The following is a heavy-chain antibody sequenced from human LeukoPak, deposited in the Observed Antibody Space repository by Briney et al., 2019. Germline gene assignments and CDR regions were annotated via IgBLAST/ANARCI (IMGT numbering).Heavy chain of an antibody. J-gene: IGHJ6*02. CDR1: GFTFSSYG. V-gene: IGHV3-33*01. CDR3: ARDRSWNYYGMDV. D-gene: IGHD2-15*01. CDR2: IWYDGSNK. Sequence: GRSLRLSCAASGFTFSSYGMHWVRQAPGKGLEWVAVIWYDGSNKYYADSVKGRFTISRDNSKNTLYLQMNSLRAEDTAVYYCARDRSWNYYGMDVWGQGTTVTVSS.